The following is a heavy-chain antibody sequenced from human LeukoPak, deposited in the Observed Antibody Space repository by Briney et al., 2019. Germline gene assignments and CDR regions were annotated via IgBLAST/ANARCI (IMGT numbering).Heavy chain of an antibody. CDR1: GGSFSGYY. Sequence: KTSETLSLTCAVYGGSFSGYYWSWIRQPPGKGLEWIGEINHSGSTNYNPSLKSRVTISVDTSKNQFFLKLSSVTAADTAVYYCARLPTGYPNWFDPWGQGSLVTVSS. D-gene: IGHD3-9*01. CDR3: ARLPTGYPNWFDP. J-gene: IGHJ5*02. V-gene: IGHV4-34*01. CDR2: INHSGST.